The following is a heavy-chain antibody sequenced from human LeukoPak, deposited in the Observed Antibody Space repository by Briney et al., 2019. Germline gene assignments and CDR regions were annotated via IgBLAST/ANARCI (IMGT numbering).Heavy chain of an antibody. J-gene: IGHJ4*02. CDR1: GGSISSSSYY. D-gene: IGHD4-23*01. Sequence: SETLSLTCTVSGGSISSSSYYWGWIRQPAGKGLEWIGRIYTSGSTNYNPSLKSRVTISVDTSKNQISLKLSSVTPEDTAVYYCARDRTGGPLFDYWGQGTLVTVSS. CDR3: ARDRTGGPLFDY. CDR2: IYTSGST. V-gene: IGHV4-61*02.